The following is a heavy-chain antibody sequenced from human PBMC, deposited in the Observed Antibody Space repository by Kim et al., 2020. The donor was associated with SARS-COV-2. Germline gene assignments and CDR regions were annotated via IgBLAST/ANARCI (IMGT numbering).Heavy chain of an antibody. CDR1: GFTFSSHA. Sequence: GGSLRLSCVASGFTFSSHAMHWVRQAPGKGLERVTFISYDTNNKYYADSVKGRFTISRDNSKNMLYLQMNRLRAEDTAVYYCARDQGARYDIWTGPGGMDVWGQGTTVTVSS. CDR3: ARDQGARYDIWTGPGGMDV. CDR2: ISYDTNNK. V-gene: IGHV3-30*04. D-gene: IGHD3-9*01. J-gene: IGHJ6*02.